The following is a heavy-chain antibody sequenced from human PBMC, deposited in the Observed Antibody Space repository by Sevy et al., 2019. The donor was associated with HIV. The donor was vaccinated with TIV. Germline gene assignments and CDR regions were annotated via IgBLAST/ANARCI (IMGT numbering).Heavy chain of an antibody. CDR2: IIPIFGTA. Sequence: ASVKVSCKASGGTFSSYAISWVRQAPGQGLEWMGGIIPIFGTANYAQKFQGRDTITADESKSTAYMELSSLRSEDTAVYYSARDQYYYDSSGYSYWGQGTLVTVSS. CDR1: GGTFSSYA. CDR3: ARDQYYYDSSGYSY. V-gene: IGHV1-69*13. J-gene: IGHJ4*02. D-gene: IGHD3-22*01.